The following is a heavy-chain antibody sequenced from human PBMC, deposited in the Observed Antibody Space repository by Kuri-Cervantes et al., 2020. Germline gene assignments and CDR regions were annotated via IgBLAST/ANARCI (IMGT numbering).Heavy chain of an antibody. D-gene: IGHD1-7*01. Sequence: LSLTCAASGFTFSDYHMSWVRQAPGKGLEWVSSISSSGRYIYYTDSVKGRFTISRDNAKNSLYLRMNSLRAEDTALYYCAKDAESWNYDFSYFDYWGQGTLVTVSS. CDR3: AKDAESWNYDFSYFDY. J-gene: IGHJ4*02. V-gene: IGHV3-21*04. CDR1: GFTFSDYH. CDR2: ISSSGRYI.